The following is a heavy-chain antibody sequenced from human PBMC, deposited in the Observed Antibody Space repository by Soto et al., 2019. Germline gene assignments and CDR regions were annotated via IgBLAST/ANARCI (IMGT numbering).Heavy chain of an antibody. V-gene: IGHV1-69*02. CDR3: ARMQLSGRFDP. D-gene: IGHD6-13*01. CDR1: GDTFNFYT. CDR2: INPILGIA. J-gene: IGHJ5*02. Sequence: SVKVSCKASGDTFNFYTINWVRQAPGLGLEWMGRINPILGIANSAQKFQGRVTLTADKSTSTAYMELSSLRSEDTAVYYCARMQLSGRFDPWGQGTLVTVSS.